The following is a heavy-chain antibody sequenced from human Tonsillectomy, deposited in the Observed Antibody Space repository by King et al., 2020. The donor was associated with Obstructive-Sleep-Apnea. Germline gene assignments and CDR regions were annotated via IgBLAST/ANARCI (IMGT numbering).Heavy chain of an antibody. J-gene: IGHJ4*02. CDR1: GFTFSSYD. V-gene: IGHV3-13*04. D-gene: IGHD3-22*01. Sequence: VQLVESGGGLVQPGGSLRLSCAASGFTFSSYDMHWVRQATGNGLEWVSAIGTAGDTYYPGSVKGRFTISRENAKNSLYLQMNSLRAGDTAVYYCARGTYYYDSSGYYPFDYWGQGTLVTVSS. CDR2: IGTAGDT. CDR3: ARGTYYYDSSGYYPFDY.